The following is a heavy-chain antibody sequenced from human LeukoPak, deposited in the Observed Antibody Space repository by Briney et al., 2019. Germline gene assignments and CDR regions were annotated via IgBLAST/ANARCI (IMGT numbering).Heavy chain of an antibody. CDR1: GGPVSSSSYY. CDR3: ATWDSGRYSQIDN. J-gene: IGHJ4*02. Sequence: PSGTLSLTCTVSGGPVSSSSYYWGWVRQSPEQGLECIGTIYYAGDTYYNPSLESRLTISVDTSKNQFSLKLRSVTAADTAVYYCATWDSGRYSQIDNWGQGTLVTASS. V-gene: IGHV4-39*01. CDR2: IYYAGDT. D-gene: IGHD1-26*01.